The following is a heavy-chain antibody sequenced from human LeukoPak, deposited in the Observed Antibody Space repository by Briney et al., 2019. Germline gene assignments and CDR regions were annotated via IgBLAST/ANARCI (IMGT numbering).Heavy chain of an antibody. Sequence: PSETLSLTCTVSGDSIISSGYYWRWIRKPPGKGLEWIGSIYYSGSTYYNPSLKSRVIISVDTSKNQFSLKLRSVTAADTGVYFWAGHRGLNEFYARGQGILVSVSS. J-gene: IGHJ5*02. CDR3: AGHRGLNEFYA. D-gene: IGHD3-10*01. CDR1: GDSIISSGYY. V-gene: IGHV4-39*01. CDR2: IYYSGST.